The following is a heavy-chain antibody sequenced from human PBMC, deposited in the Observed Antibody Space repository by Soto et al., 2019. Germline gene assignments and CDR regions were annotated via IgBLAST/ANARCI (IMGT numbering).Heavy chain of an antibody. CDR3: ARHLSGYGYLYFEY. CDR1: VGSISSNSYY. V-gene: IGHV4-39*01. CDR2: GYHGGNT. D-gene: IGHD5-18*01. J-gene: IGHJ4*02. Sequence: QLQLQESGPGLVKPSETQSLTCPVSVGSISSNSYYWAWIRQPPGKGLEWVGSGYHGGNTYYNPSHKSRVTISVDTSTNQFSLKLNSVTAADTAVYYCARHLSGYGYLYFEYWGQGILVTVSS.